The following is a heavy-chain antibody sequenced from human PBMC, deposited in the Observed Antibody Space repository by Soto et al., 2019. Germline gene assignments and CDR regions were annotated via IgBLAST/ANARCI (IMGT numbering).Heavy chain of an antibody. CDR3: AARELRVVAGYYYYGMDV. V-gene: IGHV1-69*13. CDR1: GGTFSSYA. J-gene: IGHJ6*02. Sequence: EASVKVSCKASGGTFSSYAISWVRQAPGQGLEWMGGIIPIFGTANYAQKFQGRVTITADESTSTAYMELSSLRSEDTAVYYCAARELRVVAGYYYYGMDVWGQGTTVTVS. D-gene: IGHD2-15*01. CDR2: IIPIFGTA.